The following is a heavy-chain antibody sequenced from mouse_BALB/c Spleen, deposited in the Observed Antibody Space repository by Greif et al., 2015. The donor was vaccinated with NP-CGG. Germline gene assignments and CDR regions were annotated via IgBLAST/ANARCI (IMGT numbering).Heavy chain of an antibody. D-gene: IGHD2-10*02. CDR3: ARKGEYGNYGAMDY. Sequence: QVQLQQSGPELVKPWASVKISCKASGYAFSSSWMNWVKQRPGQGLEWIGRIYPGDGDTNYNGKFKGKATLTADKSSSTDYMQNSSLNAVDSAVYFCARKGEYGNYGAMDYWGQGTSVTGSS. V-gene: IGHV1-82*01. J-gene: IGHJ4*01. CDR2: IYPGDGDT. CDR1: GYAFSSSW.